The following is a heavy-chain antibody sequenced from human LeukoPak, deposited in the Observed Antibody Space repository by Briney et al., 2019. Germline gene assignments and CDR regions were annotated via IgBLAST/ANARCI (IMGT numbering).Heavy chain of an antibody. Sequence: GASVKVSCKASGYTFTSYGISWVRQAPGQGLEWMGWISAYNGNTNYAQKLQGRVTMTTDTSTSTAYMELRSLRSDDTAVYYCARAGRGPPLVLVSHYYYYMDVWGKGTTVTVSS. CDR2: ISAYNGNT. CDR1: GYTFTSYG. D-gene: IGHD2/OR15-2a*01. V-gene: IGHV1-18*01. CDR3: ARAGRGPPLVLVSHYYYYMDV. J-gene: IGHJ6*03.